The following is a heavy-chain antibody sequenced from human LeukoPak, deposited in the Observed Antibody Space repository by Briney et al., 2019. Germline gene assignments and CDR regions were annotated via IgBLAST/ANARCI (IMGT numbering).Heavy chain of an antibody. CDR1: GGSISSYY. CDR3: ARGYSSGWYCFDY. J-gene: IGHJ4*02. Sequence: SETLSLTCTVSGGSISSYYWSWIRQTPGKGLEWIGNTHNSGSTNYNPSLKSRVTISVDTSKNQFSLKVSSVTAADTAAYYCARGYSSGWYCFDYWGQGTLVTVSS. D-gene: IGHD6-19*01. V-gene: IGHV4-59*01. CDR2: THNSGST.